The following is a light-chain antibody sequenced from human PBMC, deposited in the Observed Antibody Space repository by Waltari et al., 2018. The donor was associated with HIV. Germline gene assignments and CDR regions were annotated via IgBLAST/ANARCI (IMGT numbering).Light chain of an antibody. V-gene: IGLV1-44*01. CDR2: TNN. CDR3: AAWDDSLSGVV. J-gene: IGLJ2*01. Sequence: QSVLTQPPSASGTPGQRVTISCSGSSSNIGSNTVNWYQQLPGAAPKLLLYTNNPRPSGVPDRFSGSKSGTSASLAISGLQSEDEADYYCAAWDDSLSGVVFGGGTKLTVL. CDR1: SSNIGSNT.